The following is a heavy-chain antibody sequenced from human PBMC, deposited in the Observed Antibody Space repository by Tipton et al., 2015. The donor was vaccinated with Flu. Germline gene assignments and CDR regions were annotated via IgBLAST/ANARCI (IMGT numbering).Heavy chain of an antibody. CDR3: ARDSYGDYEGFDY. V-gene: IGHV4-59*01. CDR1: GGSISSYY. Sequence: TLSLTCTVSGGSISSYYWSWIRQPPGKGLEWIGYIYYSGSTNYNPSLKSRVTISVDTSKNQFSLKLSSVTAADTAVYYCARDSYGDYEGFDYWGHGTLVTVSS. D-gene: IGHD4-17*01. CDR2: IYYSGST. J-gene: IGHJ4*01.